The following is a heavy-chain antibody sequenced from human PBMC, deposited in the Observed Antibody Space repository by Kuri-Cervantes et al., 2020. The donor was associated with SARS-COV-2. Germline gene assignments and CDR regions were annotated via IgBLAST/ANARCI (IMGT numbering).Heavy chain of an antibody. CDR1: GYTFTGYY. CDR3: AREEGRSGSYDDAFDI. CDR2: INPNSGGT. J-gene: IGHJ3*02. D-gene: IGHD1-26*01. V-gene: IGHV1-2*02. Sequence: ASVKVSCKASGYTFTGYYMHWVRQAPGQGLEWVGWINPNSGGTNYAQKFQGRVTMTRDTSISTAYMELSSLRSEDTAVYYCAREEGRSGSYDDAFDIWGQGTMVTVSS.